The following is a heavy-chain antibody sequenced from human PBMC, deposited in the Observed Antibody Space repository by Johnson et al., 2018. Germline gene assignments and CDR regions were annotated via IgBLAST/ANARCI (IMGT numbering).Heavy chain of an antibody. Sequence: QVQLVQSGAEVKKPGASVKVSCKASGYTFTTYDINWVRQATGQGLEWMGWMNPNSGNPGYAQKFQGRVTMTRNTSISTAYMELSRLRTEDTAVYYGARGLGGSYYYYMDVWGKGTTVTVSS. CDR1: GYTFTTYD. D-gene: IGHD3-16*01. V-gene: IGHV1-8*01. J-gene: IGHJ6*03. CDR3: ARGLGGSYYYYMDV. CDR2: MNPNSGNP.